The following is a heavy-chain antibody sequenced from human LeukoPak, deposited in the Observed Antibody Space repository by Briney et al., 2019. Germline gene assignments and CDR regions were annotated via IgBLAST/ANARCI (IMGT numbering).Heavy chain of an antibody. CDR3: ARVPVGASRFDY. CDR1: GGAFISYA. CDR2: IIPILGIA. D-gene: IGHD1-26*01. J-gene: IGHJ4*02. Sequence: KVSFKASGGAFISYAVSWGRRAPGQGGEWMGRIIPILGIANYSQKFQGRVTITADKSTSTAYMELSSLRSEDTAVYYCARVPVGASRFDYWGQGTLVTVSS. V-gene: IGHV1-69*04.